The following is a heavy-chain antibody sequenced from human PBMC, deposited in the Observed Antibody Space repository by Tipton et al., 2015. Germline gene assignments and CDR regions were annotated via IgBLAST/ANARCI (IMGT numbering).Heavy chain of an antibody. D-gene: IGHD4-17*01. CDR2: INPSGGST. V-gene: IGHV1-46*01. J-gene: IGHJ4*02. CDR1: GYTFTSYY. Sequence: QLVQSGAEVKKPGASVKVSCKASGYTFTSYYMHWVRQAPGQGLEWMGIINPSGGSTSYAQKFQGRVTMTRDTSTSTVYMDLSSLRSEDTAVYYCARMIANDYAFDYWGQGTLVTVSS. CDR3: ARMIANDYAFDY.